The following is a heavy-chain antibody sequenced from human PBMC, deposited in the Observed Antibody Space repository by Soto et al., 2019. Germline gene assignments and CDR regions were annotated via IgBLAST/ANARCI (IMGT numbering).Heavy chain of an antibody. CDR3: AKDRYGDYGGIDY. CDR2: ISGSGGST. D-gene: IGHD4-17*01. CDR1: GFTFSSYA. V-gene: IGHV3-23*01. J-gene: IGHJ4*02. Sequence: GSLRLSCAASGFTFSSYAMRWVRQAPGKGPEWVSAISGSGGSTYYADSVKGRFTISRDNSKNTLYLQMNSLRAEDTSVYYCAKDRYGDYGGIDYWGQGTMVTVSS.